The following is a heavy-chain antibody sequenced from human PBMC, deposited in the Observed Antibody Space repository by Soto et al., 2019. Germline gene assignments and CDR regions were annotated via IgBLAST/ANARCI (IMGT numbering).Heavy chain of an antibody. Sequence: PSETLSLTCTVSGDSVTRENYFWSWIRRPPGKALEWIGYIYNNGRTTYNPSLGSRLTMFLDTAKNQLSLKLSSVTPADTAVYYCARVDGSGTFSFQDYWGHGTLVTV. D-gene: IGHD3-10*01. J-gene: IGHJ4*01. CDR1: GDSVTRENYF. CDR3: ARVDGSGTFSFQDY. CDR2: IYNNGRT. V-gene: IGHV4-61*01.